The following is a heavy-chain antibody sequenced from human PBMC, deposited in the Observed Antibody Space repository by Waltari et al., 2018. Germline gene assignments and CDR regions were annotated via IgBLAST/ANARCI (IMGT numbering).Heavy chain of an antibody. CDR2: VRYDGGNS. CDR1: GFPFSTYD. V-gene: IGHV3-30*02. CDR3: ARGGMGYYYSDY. Sequence: QVQLLESGGGVVQPGGSLRLSCAASGFPFSTYDMHWVRQAPGKGLEWVAFVRYDGGNSYNIDSVKGRFTVSRDNSKNTLYVQMNSLRPEDTAIYYCARGGMGYYYSDYWGQGTLVLVSS. J-gene: IGHJ4*02. D-gene: IGHD1-1*01.